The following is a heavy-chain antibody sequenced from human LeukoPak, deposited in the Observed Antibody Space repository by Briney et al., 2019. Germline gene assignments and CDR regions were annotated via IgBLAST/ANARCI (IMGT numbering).Heavy chain of an antibody. CDR1: GFTFSSYA. CDR3: AKGLGYEGYYYYGMDV. D-gene: IGHD2-15*01. CDR2: ISGSGGST. J-gene: IGHJ6*02. Sequence: QPGGSLRLSCAASGFTFSSYAMSWVRQAPGKGLEWVSAISGSGGSTYYADSVKGRFTISRDNPKNTLYLQMNSLRAEDTAVYYCAKGLGYEGYYYYGMDVWGQGTTVTVSS. V-gene: IGHV3-23*01.